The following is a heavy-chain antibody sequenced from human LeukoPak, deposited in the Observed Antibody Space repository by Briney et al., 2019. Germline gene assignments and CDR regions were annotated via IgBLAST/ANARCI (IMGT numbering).Heavy chain of an antibody. CDR3: ASAALEPDTLDY. V-gene: IGHV4-59*08. D-gene: IGHD1-1*01. J-gene: IGHJ4*02. CDR1: GGSFSGYY. CDR2: IYYSGST. Sequence: MASETLSLTCAVYGGSFSGYYWSWIRQPPGKGLEWIGYIYYSGSTNYNPSLKSRVTISVDTSRNQFSLKLSSVTAADTAVYYCASAALEPDTLDYWGQGTLVTVSS.